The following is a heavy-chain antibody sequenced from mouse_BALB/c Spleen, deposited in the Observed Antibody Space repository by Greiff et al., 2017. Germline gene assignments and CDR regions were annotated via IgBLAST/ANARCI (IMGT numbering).Heavy chain of an antibody. J-gene: IGHJ3*01. CDR2: ISYSGST. Sequence: EVKLMESGPGLVKPSQSLSLTCTVTGYSITSDYAWNWIRQFPGNKLEWMGYISYSGSTSYNPSLKSRISITRDTSKNQFFLQLNSVTTEDTATYYCARTYYRYWFAYWGQGTLVTVSA. D-gene: IGHD2-14*01. V-gene: IGHV3-2*02. CDR1: GYSITSDYA. CDR3: ARTYYRYWFAY.